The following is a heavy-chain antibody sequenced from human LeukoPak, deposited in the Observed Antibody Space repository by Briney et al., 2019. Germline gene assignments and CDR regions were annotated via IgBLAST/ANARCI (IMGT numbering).Heavy chain of an antibody. Sequence: PSETLSLTCAVYGGSFSGYYWSWIRQPPGKGLEWIGEINHSGSTNYNPSLKSRVTMSVDTSKNQFSLKLSSVTAADTAVYYCARVKIGRYCSSTSCPGYYYGMDVWGQGTTVTVSS. V-gene: IGHV4-34*01. J-gene: IGHJ6*02. D-gene: IGHD2-2*01. CDR3: ARVKIGRYCSSTSCPGYYYGMDV. CDR2: INHSGST. CDR1: GGSFSGYY.